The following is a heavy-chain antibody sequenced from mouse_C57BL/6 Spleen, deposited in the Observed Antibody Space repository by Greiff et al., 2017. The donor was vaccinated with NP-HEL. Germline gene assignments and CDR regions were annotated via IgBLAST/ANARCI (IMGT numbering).Heavy chain of an antibody. CDR3: TRKFYDGYYWYFDV. D-gene: IGHD2-3*01. CDR1: GYTFTDYE. J-gene: IGHJ1*03. V-gene: IGHV1-15*01. Sequence: QVQLQQSGAEPVRPGASVTLSCKASGYTFTDYEMHWVKQTPVHGLEWIGAIDPETGGTAYNQKFKGKAILTADKSSSTAYMELRSLTSEDSAVYYCTRKFYDGYYWYFDVWGTGTTVTVSS. CDR2: IDPETGGT.